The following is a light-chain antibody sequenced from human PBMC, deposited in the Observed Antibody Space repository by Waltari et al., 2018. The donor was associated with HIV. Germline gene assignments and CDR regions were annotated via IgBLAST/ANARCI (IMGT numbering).Light chain of an antibody. CDR3: SSYTSSTTYV. CDR1: RNDVGSSNY. J-gene: IGLJ1*01. CDR2: DVS. V-gene: IGLV2-14*03. Sequence: QSALTQPASVSGSHGQSITLSCPGTRNDVGSSNYVSWHQQHPGEAPKLIIHDVSDRPSGISNRFSGSKSGNTASLTISGLQTEDEADYYCSSYTSSTTYVFGTGTRVTVL.